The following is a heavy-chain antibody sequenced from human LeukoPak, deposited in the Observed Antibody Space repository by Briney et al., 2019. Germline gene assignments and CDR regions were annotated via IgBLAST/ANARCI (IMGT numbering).Heavy chain of an antibody. CDR1: GYTFTSYA. Sequence: ASVKVSCKASGYTFTSYAMHWVRQAPGQRLEWMGWINAGNGNTKYSQKFQGRVTITRDTSASTAYMELSSLRSEDTAVYYCARDPHGDYYFDYWGQGTLVTASS. V-gene: IGHV1-3*01. CDR3: ARDPHGDYYFDY. D-gene: IGHD4-17*01. CDR2: INAGNGNT. J-gene: IGHJ4*02.